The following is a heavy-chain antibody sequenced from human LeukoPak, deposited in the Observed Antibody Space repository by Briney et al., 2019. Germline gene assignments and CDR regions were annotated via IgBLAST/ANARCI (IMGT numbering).Heavy chain of an antibody. V-gene: IGHV3-73*01. D-gene: IGHD6-19*01. Sequence: PGGSLRLSCAASGFTFSGPAMHWVRQASGKGLEWVGRIRSKANSYATAYAASVKGRFTISRDYSKNTAYLQMNSLKTEDTAVYYCTRPYSSGWYGDDAFDIWGQGTMVTVSS. CDR3: TRPYSSGWYGDDAFDI. J-gene: IGHJ3*02. CDR2: IRSKANSYAT. CDR1: GFTFSGPA.